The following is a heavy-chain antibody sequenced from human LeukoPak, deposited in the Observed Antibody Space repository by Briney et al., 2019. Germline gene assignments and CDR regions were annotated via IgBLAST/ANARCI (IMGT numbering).Heavy chain of an antibody. Sequence: GGSLRLSCAASGFTFSSYSMNWVRQAPGKGLEWVSSISSSSSYIYYADSVRGRFTISRDNAKNSLYLQMNSLRAEDTAVYYCADDNYYGAGSFDYWGQGTLVTVSS. CDR2: ISSSSSYI. CDR1: GFTFSSYS. CDR3: ADDNYYGAGSFDY. J-gene: IGHJ4*02. V-gene: IGHV3-21*01. D-gene: IGHD3-10*01.